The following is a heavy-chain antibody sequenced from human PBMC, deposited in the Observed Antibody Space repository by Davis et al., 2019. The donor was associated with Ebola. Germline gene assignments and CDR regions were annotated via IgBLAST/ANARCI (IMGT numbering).Heavy chain of an antibody. CDR2: IWYDGSNK. CDR3: ARNMGSGSYLAYGMDV. V-gene: IGHV3-33*01. J-gene: IGHJ6*02. CDR1: GFTFSSYG. Sequence: GESLKISCAASGFTFSSYGMHWVRQAPGKGLEWVAVIWYDGSNKYYADSVKGRFTISRDNSKNTLYLQMNSLRAEDTAVYYCARNMGSGSYLAYGMDVWGQGTTVTVSS. D-gene: IGHD3-10*01.